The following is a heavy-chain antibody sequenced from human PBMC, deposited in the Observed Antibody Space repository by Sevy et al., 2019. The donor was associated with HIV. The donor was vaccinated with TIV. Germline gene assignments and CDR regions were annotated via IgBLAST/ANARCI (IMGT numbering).Heavy chain of an antibody. D-gene: IGHD6-13*01. J-gene: IGHJ3*02. CDR3: ARGTALPAFDI. CDR1: GYTFTGYY. V-gene: IGHV1-2*04. CDR2: INPNSGGT. Sequence: ASVKVSCKASGYTFTGYYMHWVRQAPGQGLEWMGWINPNSGGTNYAQKFQGWVTMTRDTSISTAYMELGRLRSADPAVYYCARGTALPAFDIWGQGTMVTVSS.